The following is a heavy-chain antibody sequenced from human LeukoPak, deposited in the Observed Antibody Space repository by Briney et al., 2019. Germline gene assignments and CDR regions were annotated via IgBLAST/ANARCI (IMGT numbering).Heavy chain of an antibody. Sequence: GGSLRLSCAVSGFTFSNYWMSWVRQAPGKGLEWVANIEQDGSEKNYVDSVKGRFTISRDNAKNSLYLQMNSLRAEDTAVYYCARHRLGSGILADYWGQGTLVTVSS. V-gene: IGHV3-7*01. CDR2: IEQDGSEK. J-gene: IGHJ4*02. CDR1: GFTFSNYW. CDR3: ARHRLGSGILADY. D-gene: IGHD3-10*01.